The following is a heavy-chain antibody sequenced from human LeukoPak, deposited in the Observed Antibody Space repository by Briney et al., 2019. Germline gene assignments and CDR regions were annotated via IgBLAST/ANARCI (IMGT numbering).Heavy chain of an antibody. CDR2: INPNSGGT. J-gene: IGHJ3*02. CDR1: GYTFTGYY. D-gene: IGHD3-10*01. Sequence: GASVKVSCKASGYTFTGYYMHWVRQAPGQGLEWMGWINPNSGGTSYAQKFQGRVTMTRDTSTSTVYMELSSLRSEDTAVYYCARDLVYYGSGTHDAFDIWGQGTMVTVSS. V-gene: IGHV1-2*02. CDR3: ARDLVYYGSGTHDAFDI.